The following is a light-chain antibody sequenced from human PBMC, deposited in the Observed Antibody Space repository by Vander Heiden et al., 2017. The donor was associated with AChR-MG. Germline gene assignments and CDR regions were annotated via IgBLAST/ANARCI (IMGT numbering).Light chain of an antibody. Sequence: QSVLTQPPSVSGALGQRVTISCTGSTSSIGAGYDVHWYQHLPGTAPRLLIYGNSNRPSGGPDRFSGSKSGTSASLVITGLQAEDEADYYCQSYDSSLSGRVFGGGTKLTVL. V-gene: IGLV1-40*01. J-gene: IGLJ3*02. CDR3: QSYDSSLSGRV. CDR2: GNS. CDR1: TSSIGAGYD.